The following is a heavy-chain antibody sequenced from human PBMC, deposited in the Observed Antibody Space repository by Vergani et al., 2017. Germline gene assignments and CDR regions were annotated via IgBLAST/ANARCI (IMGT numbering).Heavy chain of an antibody. CDR2: IIPIIRLA. V-gene: IGHV1-69*02. CDR3: ARVSPGDNSGWEPFDD. J-gene: IGHJ4*02. D-gene: IGHD6-19*01. CDR1: GDIFNNYT. Sequence: QVHLEQSGTEVKKPGSSVKVSCKVSGDIFNNYTVTWVRQAPGQGLEWMGMIIPIIRLATSAQKFQDRVKITGDTSTNTVYMEMNNLRSEDTAVYYCARVSPGDNSGWEPFDDWGQGTLVTVSS.